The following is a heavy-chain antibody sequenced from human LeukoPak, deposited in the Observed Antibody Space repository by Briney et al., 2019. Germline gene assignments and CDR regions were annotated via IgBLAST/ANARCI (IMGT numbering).Heavy chain of an antibody. D-gene: IGHD4-17*01. CDR2: IYSGGST. J-gene: IGHJ3*02. Sequence: GGSLRLSCAASGFTVNSNYMSWVRQAAGKGLEWVSVIYSGGSTYYADSVKGRFTISRDNFKNMMYLQMNSLRAEDTAVYYCASALTVRSDFDIWGQGTMVTVSS. CDR3: ASALTVRSDFDI. CDR1: GFTVNSNY. V-gene: IGHV3-53*01.